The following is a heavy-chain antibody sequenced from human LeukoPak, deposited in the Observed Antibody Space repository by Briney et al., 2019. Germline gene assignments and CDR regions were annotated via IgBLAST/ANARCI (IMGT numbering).Heavy chain of an antibody. V-gene: IGHV3-33*01. CDR3: ARAVGGGYNGFDY. Sequence: GGSLRLSCAASGFTFSSYGMHWVRQAPGKGLEWVAVIWYDGSNKYYADSVKGRFTISRDNSKNTLYLRMNSLRAEDTAVYYCARAVGGGYNGFDYWGQGTLVTVSS. J-gene: IGHJ4*02. CDR1: GFTFSSYG. CDR2: IWYDGSNK. D-gene: IGHD5-24*01.